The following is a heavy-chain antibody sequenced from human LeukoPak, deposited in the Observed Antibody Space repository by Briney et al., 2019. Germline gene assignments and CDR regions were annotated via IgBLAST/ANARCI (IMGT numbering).Heavy chain of an antibody. J-gene: IGHJ4*02. Sequence: SETLSLTCTVSGGSISSSSYYWGWIRQPPGEGLEWIGSIYYSGSTYYNPSLKSRVTISVDTSKNQFSLKLSSVTAADTAVYYCARLPMVNFDYWGQGTLVTVSS. CDR1: GGSISSSSYY. CDR2: IYYSGST. D-gene: IGHD5-18*01. V-gene: IGHV4-39*01. CDR3: ARLPMVNFDY.